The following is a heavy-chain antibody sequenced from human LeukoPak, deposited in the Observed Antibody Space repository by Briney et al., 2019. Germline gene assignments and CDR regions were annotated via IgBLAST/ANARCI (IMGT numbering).Heavy chain of an antibody. Sequence: GASVKVSFKASGYSFTIYAMHWVRQAPGQGLEWMGWINAGNGNTKYSQKFQGRVTITRDTSASTAYMELSSLRSEDTAVYYCARGRVGGTSWFDPWGQGTLVTVSS. CDR1: GYSFTIYA. D-gene: IGHD1-1*01. V-gene: IGHV1-3*01. J-gene: IGHJ5*02. CDR3: ARGRVGGTSWFDP. CDR2: INAGNGNT.